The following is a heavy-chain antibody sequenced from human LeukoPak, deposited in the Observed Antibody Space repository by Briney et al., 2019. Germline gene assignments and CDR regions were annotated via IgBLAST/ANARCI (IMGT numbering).Heavy chain of an antibody. D-gene: IGHD3-10*01. CDR1: GGSISSYY. Sequence: SETLSLTCTVSGGSISSYYWSWIRQPPGKGLEWIGYIYYSGSTNYNPSLKSRVTISVDTPKNQFSLKLSSVTAADTAVYYCAGSREYYYGMDVWGQGTTVTVSS. V-gene: IGHV4-59*01. CDR2: IYYSGST. J-gene: IGHJ6*02. CDR3: AGSREYYYGMDV.